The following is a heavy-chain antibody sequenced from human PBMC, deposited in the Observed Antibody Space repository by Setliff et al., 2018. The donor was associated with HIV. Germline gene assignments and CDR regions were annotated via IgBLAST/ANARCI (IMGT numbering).Heavy chain of an antibody. Sequence: GGSLRLSCAASGFTFSNFAMSWVRQAPGKGLEWVSAISGDGGRTYFAGPVEGRFSTSRDNSKHTMDLEMNSLRVDDTAVYYCARFPVFKWFGERQGWFDLWGQGTLVTVSS. D-gene: IGHD3-10*01. CDR2: ISGDGGRT. J-gene: IGHJ5*02. CDR1: GFTFSNFA. V-gene: IGHV3-23*01. CDR3: ARFPVFKWFGERQGWFDL.